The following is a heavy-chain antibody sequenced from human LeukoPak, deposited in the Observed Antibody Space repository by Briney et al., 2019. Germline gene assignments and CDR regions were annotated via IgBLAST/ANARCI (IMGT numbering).Heavy chain of an antibody. D-gene: IGHD3-9*01. CDR1: GFTFSSYA. V-gene: IGHV3-23*01. CDR3: AFAPYLYDILTGYYSFDY. J-gene: IGHJ4*02. CDR2: ISGSGGGT. Sequence: GASLRLSCAASGFTFSSYAMSWVRQAPGKGLELVSAISGSGGGTYYADSVKGRFTISRDNAKNTLYLQMNTLRAEDTAVYYCAFAPYLYDILTGYYSFDYWGQGTLVSVSS.